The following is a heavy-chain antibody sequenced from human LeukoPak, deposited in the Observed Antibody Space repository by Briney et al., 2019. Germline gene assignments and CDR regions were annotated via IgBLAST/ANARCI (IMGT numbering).Heavy chain of an antibody. CDR2: IYHSGST. V-gene: IGHV4-30-2*01. Sequence: SQTLSLTCAVSGGSISSGGYSWSWIRQPPGKGLEWIGYIYHSGSTYYNPSLKSRVTISVDRSKNQFSLKLSSVTAADTAVYYCARDRGGHDAFDIWAKGQWSPSLQ. J-gene: IGHJ3*02. CDR3: ARDRGGHDAFDI. CDR1: GGSISSGGYS.